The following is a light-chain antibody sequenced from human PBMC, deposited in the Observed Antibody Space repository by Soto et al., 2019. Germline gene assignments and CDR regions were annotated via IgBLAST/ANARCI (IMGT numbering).Light chain of an antibody. V-gene: IGLV2-14*01. CDR2: EVR. J-gene: IGLJ3*02. Sequence: QSALTQPASVSGSAGQSITISCSGTMRDVGAYNLVSWYQQHPGTAPKLIIYEVRNRPSGISSRFSGSRSGTTASLTISGLPPDDEGDYYCSSYTAISTLVFGGGTKLTVL. CDR1: MRDVGAYNL. CDR3: SSYTAISTLV.